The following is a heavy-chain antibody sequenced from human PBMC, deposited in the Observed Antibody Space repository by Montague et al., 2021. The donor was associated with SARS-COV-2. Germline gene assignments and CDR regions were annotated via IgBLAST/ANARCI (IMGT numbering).Heavy chain of an antibody. CDR3: ARKIIANAFDV. CDR1: GVPISSGDYS. D-gene: IGHD2/OR15-2a*01. CDR2: IYESGST. J-gene: IGHJ3*01. Sequence: TLSLTCTVSGVPISSGDYSWSWIRQSPGKGLEWIGFIYESGSTLYNPSLKSRITISVDRSKNQFSLRLNSVTAADTAVYYCARKIIANAFDVWGHGTTVTVSS. V-gene: IGHV4-30-2*06.